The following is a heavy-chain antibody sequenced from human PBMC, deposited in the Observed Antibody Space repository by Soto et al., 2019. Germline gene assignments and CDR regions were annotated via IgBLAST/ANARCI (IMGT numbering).Heavy chain of an antibody. CDR1: GGTFSSYA. J-gene: IGHJ6*02. CDR3: ARTGAAVYYYYGMDV. V-gene: IGHV1-69*13. Sequence: SVKVSCKASGGTFSSYAISWVRQAPGQGLEWMGGIIPIFGTANYAQKFQGRVTITADESTSTAYMELSSLRSEDTAVYYCARTGAAVYYYYGMDVWGQGTTVTVSS. D-gene: IGHD6-19*01. CDR2: IIPIFGTA.